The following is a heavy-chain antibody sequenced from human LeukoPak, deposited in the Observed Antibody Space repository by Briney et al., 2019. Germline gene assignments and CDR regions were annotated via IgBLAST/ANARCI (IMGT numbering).Heavy chain of an antibody. CDR1: GFTVSSNY. Sequence: PGGSLRLSCAASGFTVSSNYMSWVRQAPGKGLEWVSVIYSGGSTYYADSVKGRFTISRDNSKNTLYLQMNSLRAEDAAVYYCARLLPSGSYYGHFDYWGQGTLVTVSS. CDR2: IYSGGST. D-gene: IGHD1-26*01. V-gene: IGHV3-66*04. CDR3: ARLLPSGSYYGHFDY. J-gene: IGHJ4*02.